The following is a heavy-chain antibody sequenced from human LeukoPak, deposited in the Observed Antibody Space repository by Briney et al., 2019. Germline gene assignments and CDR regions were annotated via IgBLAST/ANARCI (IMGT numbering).Heavy chain of an antibody. CDR3: ARGYRGVVAANLDY. CDR1: GYTFTSYD. Sequence: ASVKVSRKASGYTFTSYDINWVRQATGQGLEWMGWMNPNSGNTGYAQKFQGRVTMTRNTSISTAYMELSSLRSEDTAVYYCARGYRGVVAANLDYWGQGTLVTVSS. CDR2: MNPNSGNT. D-gene: IGHD2-15*01. J-gene: IGHJ4*02. V-gene: IGHV1-8*01.